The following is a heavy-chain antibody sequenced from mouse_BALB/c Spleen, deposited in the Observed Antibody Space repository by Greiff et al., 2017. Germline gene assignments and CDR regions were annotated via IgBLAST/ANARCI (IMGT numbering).Heavy chain of an antibody. Sequence: EVQLQQSGPELVKPGASVKIPCKASGYTFTDYNMDWVKQSHGKSLEWIGDINPNNGGTIYNQKFKGKATLTVDKSSSTAYMELRSLTSEATAVYYCARVGTGLYYFDYWGQGTTLTVSS. CDR3: ARVGTGLYYFDY. CDR2: INPNNGGT. CDR1: GYTFTDYN. D-gene: IGHD4-1*01. J-gene: IGHJ2*01. V-gene: IGHV1-18*01.